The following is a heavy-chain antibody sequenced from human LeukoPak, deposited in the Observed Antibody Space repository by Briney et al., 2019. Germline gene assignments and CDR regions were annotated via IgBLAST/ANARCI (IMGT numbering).Heavy chain of an antibody. J-gene: IGHJ6*02. CDR2: IPNDRRNN. V-gene: IGHV3-30*03. CDR1: GFTFSSYG. Sequence: GGSLRLSCAASGFTFSSYGMHWVRQAPGKGLEWVAVIPNDRRNNYYADSVKGRFTISRDDAKNSLYLQMNSLRAEDTAVYYCGVSLRDYYGMDVWGQGTTVTVSS. D-gene: IGHD3-16*02. CDR3: GVSLRDYYGMDV.